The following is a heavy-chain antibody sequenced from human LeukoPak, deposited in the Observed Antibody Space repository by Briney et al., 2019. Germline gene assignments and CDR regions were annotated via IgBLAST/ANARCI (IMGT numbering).Heavy chain of an antibody. CDR2: IYYTGRT. V-gene: IGHV4-59*01. D-gene: IGHD2-8*01. J-gene: IGHJ4*02. CDR3: VGVTYYFDTNEYSPTHLFDY. Sequence: PSETLSLTCTVSSDSFMGYYWTWIRQPPGKRLEWIGNIYYTGRTNYNPSLRSRVTISVDPSKNQFSLKLSSATAADTAVYYCVGVTYYFDTNEYSPTHLFDYWGQGILVTVAS. CDR1: SDSFMGYY.